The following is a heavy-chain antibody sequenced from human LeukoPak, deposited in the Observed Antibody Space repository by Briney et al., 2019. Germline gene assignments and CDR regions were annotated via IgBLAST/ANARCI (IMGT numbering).Heavy chain of an antibody. D-gene: IGHD3-3*01. V-gene: IGHV1-18*01. J-gene: IGHJ6*03. CDR3: ARGYYDFWSGYYAYYYYYYYMDV. Sequence: GASVKVSCKASGYTFTSYGISWVRQAPGQGLEWMGWISAYNGNTNYAQKLQGRVTITTDTSTSTAYMELRSLRSDDTAVYYCARGYYDFWSGYYAYYYYYYYMDVWGKGTTVTVSS. CDR1: GYTFTSYG. CDR2: ISAYNGNT.